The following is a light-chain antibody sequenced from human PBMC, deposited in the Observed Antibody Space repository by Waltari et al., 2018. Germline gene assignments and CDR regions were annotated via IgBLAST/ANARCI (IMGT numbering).Light chain of an antibody. CDR2: NNN. CDR1: SSNIGSNT. V-gene: IGLV1-44*01. Sequence: QSVLTQPPSASGTPGQRVTISCSGSSSNIGSNTVNWYQQFSGTAPKLLTYNNNRRPTGVTDRFSGSTVGTSASLAISGLQSADEAVYYCATWDDSLNGPIFGGGTKLTVL. J-gene: IGLJ2*01. CDR3: ATWDDSLNGPI.